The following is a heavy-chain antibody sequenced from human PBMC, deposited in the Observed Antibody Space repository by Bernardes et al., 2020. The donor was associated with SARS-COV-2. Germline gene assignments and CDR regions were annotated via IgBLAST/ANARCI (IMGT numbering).Heavy chain of an antibody. CDR1: GYSFTNYG. CDR3: ARDPRYCSGDRCYNWFDP. CDR2: ISTDSGKNNDKT. J-gene: IGHJ5*02. V-gene: IGHV1-18*01. Sequence: ASVKVSCKASGYSFTNYGINWVRQTPGQGLEWMGWISTDSGKNNDKTKYSQRLQDRVTMTVDTSTNTAHMELRSLRSDDTAVYYCARDPRYCSGDRCYNWFDPWGQGTPVTVSS. D-gene: IGHD2-15*01.